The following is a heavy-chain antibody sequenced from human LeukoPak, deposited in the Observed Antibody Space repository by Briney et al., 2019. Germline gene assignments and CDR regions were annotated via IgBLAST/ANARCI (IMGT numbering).Heavy chain of an antibody. CDR2: VNGDGNTT. V-gene: IGHV3-74*01. CDR1: GFTLSYYL. J-gene: IGHJ6*02. D-gene: IGHD3-16*01. CDR3: VCLGLLASSGMDV. Sequence: RGALRLSRAAPGFTLSYYLIHWGPPGPGEGVGWVSHVNGDGNTTNNTDSVKGRFSPSTDTAKKTQYLHKNRLRAEGTAVYYCVCLGLLASSGMDVWGQGTAVTASS.